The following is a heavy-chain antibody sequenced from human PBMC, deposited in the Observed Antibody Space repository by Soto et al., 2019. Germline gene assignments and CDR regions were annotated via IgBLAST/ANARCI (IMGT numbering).Heavy chain of an antibody. CDR3: AIGGGDYNYFDH. V-gene: IGHV3-74*01. Sequence: EVQLVESGGGLVQPGGSLRLSCAASGFLFSTYWMFWVRQVPRKGLLWVSRIKSDGSSTSYADSVKGRFTISRDNTKNTVCLQVTSLRAEDTAVYDCAIGGGDYNYFDHWGQGILVTVSS. J-gene: IGHJ4*02. CDR2: IKSDGSST. D-gene: IGHD2-21*01. CDR1: GFLFSTYW.